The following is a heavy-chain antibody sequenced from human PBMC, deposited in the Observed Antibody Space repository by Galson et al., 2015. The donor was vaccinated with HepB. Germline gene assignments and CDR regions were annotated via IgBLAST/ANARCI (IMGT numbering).Heavy chain of an antibody. J-gene: IGHJ2*01. CDR2: IYYSGST. V-gene: IGHV4-59*01. Sequence: QVQLQESGPGLVKPSETLSLTCTVSGGSISSYYWSWIRQPPGKGLEWIGYIYYSGSTNYNPSLKSRVTISVDTSKNQFSLKLSSVTAADTAVYYCARAVPFRWGAWYFDLWGRGTLVTVSS. CDR1: GGSISSYY. CDR3: ARAVPFRWGAWYFDL. D-gene: IGHD1-26*01.